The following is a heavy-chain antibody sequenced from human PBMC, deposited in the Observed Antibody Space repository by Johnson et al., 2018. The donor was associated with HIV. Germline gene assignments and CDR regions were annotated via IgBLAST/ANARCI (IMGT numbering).Heavy chain of an antibody. CDR3: ARDRIPYNWNYEGDAFDI. Sequence: VQLVESGGGVVQPGGSLRLSCSASRFTFSYYGMHWVRQAPGKGLEWVTFIRFNGSHKYYADSVKGRFTISRDKNTLYLQMNSLRAEGTAVYYCARDRIPYNWNYEGDAFDIWGQGTMVTVSS. CDR2: IRFNGSHK. J-gene: IGHJ3*02. CDR1: RFTFSYYG. V-gene: IGHV3-30*02. D-gene: IGHD1-7*01.